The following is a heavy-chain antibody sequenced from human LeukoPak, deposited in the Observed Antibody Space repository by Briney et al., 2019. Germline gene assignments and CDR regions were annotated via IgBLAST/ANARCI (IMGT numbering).Heavy chain of an antibody. V-gene: IGHV1-8*01. D-gene: IGHD5-18*01. CDR1: GYSFINYD. Sequence: ASVKVSCKASGYSFINYDIHWVRQAAGQGLEWMGWMNPNSGNTGYTQKFQGRVTMTRDTSVSTAYMELSSLRYEDTAIYYCARAHSRESMPTANTGCWFDPWGQGTLVTVSS. J-gene: IGHJ5*02. CDR3: ARAHSRESMPTANTGCWFDP. CDR2: MNPNSGNT.